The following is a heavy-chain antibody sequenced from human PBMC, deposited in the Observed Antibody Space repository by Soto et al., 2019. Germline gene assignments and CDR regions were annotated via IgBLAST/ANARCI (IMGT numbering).Heavy chain of an antibody. CDR2: INAGNGNT. Sequence: ASVKVSCKASGYTFTSYGISWVRQAPGQRLEWMGWINAGNGNTKYSQKFQGSVTITRDTSASTAYMELSSLRSEDTAVYYCARGPGGPDGPGDYWGQGTLVTVSS. V-gene: IGHV1-3*01. D-gene: IGHD2-15*01. CDR3: ARGPGGPDGPGDY. CDR1: GYTFTSYG. J-gene: IGHJ4*02.